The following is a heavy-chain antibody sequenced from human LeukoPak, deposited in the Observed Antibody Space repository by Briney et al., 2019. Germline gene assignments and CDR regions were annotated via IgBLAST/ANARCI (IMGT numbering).Heavy chain of an antibody. V-gene: IGHV3-30*03. D-gene: IGHD1-26*01. CDR2: ISYDGSNK. CDR1: GFTFSSYG. J-gene: IGHJ5*02. CDR3: AREGATGDWFDP. Sequence: PGGSLRLSCAASGFTFSSYGMHWVRQAPGKGLEWVAVISYDGSNKYYADSVKGRFTISRDNSKNTLYLQMNSLRAEDTAVYYCAREGATGDWFDPWGQGTLVTVSS.